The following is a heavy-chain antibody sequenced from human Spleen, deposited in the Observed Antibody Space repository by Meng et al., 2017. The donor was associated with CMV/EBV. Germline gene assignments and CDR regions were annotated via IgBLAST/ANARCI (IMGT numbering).Heavy chain of an antibody. Sequence: GESLKISCAASGFTFDDYGMSWVRQAPGKGLEWVSGINWNGGSTGYADSVKGRFSISRHNSKNTVYLQMHSLRAEDTAVYYCAKEVGGSYQVYNWFDPWGQGTLVTVSS. CDR1: GFTFDDYG. D-gene: IGHD1-26*01. V-gene: IGHV3-20*04. CDR2: INWNGGST. CDR3: AKEVGGSYQVYNWFDP. J-gene: IGHJ5*02.